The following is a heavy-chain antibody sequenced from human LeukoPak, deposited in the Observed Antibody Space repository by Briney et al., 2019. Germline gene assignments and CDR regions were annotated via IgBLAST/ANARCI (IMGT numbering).Heavy chain of an antibody. D-gene: IGHD2-21*02. J-gene: IGHJ4*02. CDR2: IYYSGST. Sequence: SETLSLTCTVSGDSISSYYWSWIRQPPGKGLEWIGYIYYSGSTNYNPSLKSRVTISVDTSKNQFSLKLSSVTAADTAVYYCALSTYCGGDCYSYYFDYWGQGTLVTVSS. V-gene: IGHV4-59*01. CDR3: ALSTYCGGDCYSYYFDY. CDR1: GDSISSYY.